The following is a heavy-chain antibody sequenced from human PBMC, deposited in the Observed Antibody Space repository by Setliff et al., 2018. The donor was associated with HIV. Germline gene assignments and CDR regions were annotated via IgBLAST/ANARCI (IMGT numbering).Heavy chain of an antibody. CDR1: GGSISSRDYY. Sequence: PSETLSLTCTVSGGSISSRDYYWGWIRQPPGKGLEWIGSMSYSGSAYYNPSLKSRVTISVDTSKSQFSLRLSSVTAADTAVYYCARQRDFDWLLQNYYYMDVWGKGARVTVSS. J-gene: IGHJ6*03. CDR2: MSYSGSA. D-gene: IGHD3-9*01. V-gene: IGHV4-39*01. CDR3: ARQRDFDWLLQNYYYMDV.